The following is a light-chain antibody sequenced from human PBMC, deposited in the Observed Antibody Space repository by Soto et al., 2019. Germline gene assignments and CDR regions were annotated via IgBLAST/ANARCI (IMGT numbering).Light chain of an antibody. CDR1: QSVSSN. J-gene: IGKJ5*01. CDR2: GAS. CDR3: QQYSNWPIT. Sequence: EIVMTQSPVTLSVSPGERATLSCRASQSVSSNLAWYQQKPGQAPRLLIYGASTRATGIPARFSGSGSGTDFTLTISSLQSEDFAVYYCQQYSNWPITFGQGTRLEIK. V-gene: IGKV3-15*01.